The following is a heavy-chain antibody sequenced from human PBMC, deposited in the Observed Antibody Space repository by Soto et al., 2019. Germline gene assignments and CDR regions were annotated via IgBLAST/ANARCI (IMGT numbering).Heavy chain of an antibody. CDR1: GFTFTSYS. D-gene: IGHD2-21*01. CDR3: ARDDSFAFDI. J-gene: IGHJ3*02. Sequence: EVQLVESGGGLVQPGGSLRLSCAASGFTFTSYSMNWARQAPGKGLEWVSYIRGTTHYADSVKGRFTISRDNARSSLYLQMNSLRADDTAVYYCARDDSFAFDIWGQGTMVTVSS. CDR2: IRGTT. V-gene: IGHV3-48*01.